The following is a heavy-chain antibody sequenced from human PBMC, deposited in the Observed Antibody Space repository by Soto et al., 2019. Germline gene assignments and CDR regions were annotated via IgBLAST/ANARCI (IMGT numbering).Heavy chain of an antibody. V-gene: IGHV3-48*01. CDR1: GFTLSTYA. CDR3: ARRQYSTSWHFDY. D-gene: IGHD6-13*01. CDR2: ISGSSSTI. J-gene: IGHJ4*02. Sequence: EVQLVESGGDLVQPGGSLRLSCTAFGFTLSTYAMNWVRQAPGKGLEWVSYISGSSSTIYYADSVRGRFTISRDNAKNSLYLQMNSLRAEDTAVYYCARRQYSTSWHFDYWGQGTLVTVSS.